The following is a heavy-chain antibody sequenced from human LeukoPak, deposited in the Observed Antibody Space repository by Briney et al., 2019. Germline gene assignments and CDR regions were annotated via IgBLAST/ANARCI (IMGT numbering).Heavy chain of an antibody. CDR2: INAYNGNT. Sequence: VASVKVSCKASGYTCTSFGISWVRQAPGLGLEWMGWINAYNGNTNYAQNFQGRVTMTTDTSTTTAYMELRSLRSDDTAVYYCSREIYGRFDFWGQGTLVTVSS. J-gene: IGHJ4*02. CDR3: SREIYGRFDF. D-gene: IGHD4-17*01. V-gene: IGHV1-18*01. CDR1: GYTCTSFG.